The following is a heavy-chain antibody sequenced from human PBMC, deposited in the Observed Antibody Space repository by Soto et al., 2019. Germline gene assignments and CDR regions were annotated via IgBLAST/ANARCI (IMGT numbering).Heavy chain of an antibody. CDR1: GGTFSSYA. CDR3: GRGNYGGNVALFDY. J-gene: IGHJ4*02. CDR2: IIPIFGTA. V-gene: IGHV1-69*01. D-gene: IGHD4-17*01. Sequence: QVQLVQSGAAVKKPGSSVKVSCKASGGTFSSYAITWVRQAPGQGLEWMGGIIPIFGTANYAEKFQGRVTITADESTSTSYMELSSLRSEDTAVDYCGRGNYGGNVALFDYWGQGTLVTVSS.